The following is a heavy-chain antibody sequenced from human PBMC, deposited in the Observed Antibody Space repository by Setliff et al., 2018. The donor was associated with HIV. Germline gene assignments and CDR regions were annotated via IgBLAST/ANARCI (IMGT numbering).Heavy chain of an antibody. J-gene: IGHJ4*02. V-gene: IGHV4-39*01. Sequence: KTSETLSLTCTVSGDSTSSSSSYWGWIRQPPGKGLEWIGSIYYSGSTYYNPSLKSRVTISVDTSKNQFSLKLNSVTAADTAVYYCARTRGYTYGYIDSWAQGTLVTV. CDR1: GDSTSSSSSY. CDR3: ARTRGYTYGYIDS. CDR2: IYYSGST. D-gene: IGHD5-18*01.